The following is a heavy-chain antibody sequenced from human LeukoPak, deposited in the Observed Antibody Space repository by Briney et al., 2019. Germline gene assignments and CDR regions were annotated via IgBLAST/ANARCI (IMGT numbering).Heavy chain of an antibody. V-gene: IGHV4-39*01. Sequence: ETLSLTCTVSGDSIRSNNYYWGWIRQPPGKGLEWIGSIYDTGSTFYNPSLKSRVIISVDTSKNQFSLKLSSVTAADTAVYYCQSRFLEWLLDYWGQGTLVTVSS. J-gene: IGHJ4*02. CDR1: GDSIRSNNYY. D-gene: IGHD3-3*01. CDR2: IYDTGST. CDR3: QSRFLEWLLDY.